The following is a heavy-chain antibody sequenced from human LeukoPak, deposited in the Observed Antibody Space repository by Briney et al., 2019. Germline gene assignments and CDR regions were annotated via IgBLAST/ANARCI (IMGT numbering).Heavy chain of an antibody. CDR3: AKDYDRFDY. Sequence: SLRLSCAASGFTFDDYAMHWVRQAPGKGLEWVSGISWSSGSIGYADSVKGRFTISRDNSKNTLYLQMNSLRAEDTAVYYCAKDYDRFDYWGQGTLVTVSS. CDR2: ISWSSGSI. CDR1: GFTFDDYA. V-gene: IGHV3-9*01. J-gene: IGHJ4*02. D-gene: IGHD3-9*01.